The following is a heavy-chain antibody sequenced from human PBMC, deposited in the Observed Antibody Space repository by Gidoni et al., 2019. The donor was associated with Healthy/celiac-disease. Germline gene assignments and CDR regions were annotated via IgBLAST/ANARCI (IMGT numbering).Heavy chain of an antibody. V-gene: IGHV3-30*18. CDR2: ISYDGSNK. CDR3: AKEAGGNNGNYGDYYYYYGMDV. CDR1: GFTFSSYG. Sequence: QVKLVASGGGVVQPGRSLRLSCAASGFTFSSYGMHWVRQAPGKGLEWVAVISYDGSNKYYADSVKGRVTISRDNSKNTRYLQMNSLRAEDTAVYYCAKEAGGNNGNYGDYYYYYGMDVWGQGTTVTVSS. J-gene: IGHJ6*02. D-gene: IGHD1-7*01.